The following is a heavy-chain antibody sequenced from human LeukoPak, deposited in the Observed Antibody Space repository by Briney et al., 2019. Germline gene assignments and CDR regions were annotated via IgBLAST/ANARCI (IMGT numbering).Heavy chain of an antibody. J-gene: IGHJ3*02. D-gene: IGHD3-10*01. CDR2: ISSSGNTI. Sequence: PGGSLRLSCAASGFYFSGYEMNWVRQAPGKGLEGVSYISSSGNTIYYADSVKGRFTISRDNAKNSLYLQMNSLRAEDTAVYFCARTKTLTIRPFDIWGQGTMVTVSS. CDR3: ARTKTLTIRPFDI. CDR1: GFYFSGYE. V-gene: IGHV3-48*03.